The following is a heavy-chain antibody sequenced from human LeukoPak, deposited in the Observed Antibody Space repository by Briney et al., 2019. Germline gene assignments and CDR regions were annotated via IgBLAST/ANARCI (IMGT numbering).Heavy chain of an antibody. D-gene: IGHD6-19*01. CDR2: IYPGDSDT. V-gene: IGHV5-51*01. J-gene: IGHJ4*02. CDR3: ARTVAGYYFDY. CDR1: GYSFTSYW. Sequence: GESLQISCKCSGYSFTSYWIGWVRQLPGKGLEWMGIIYPGDSDTRNSPSFQGQVTISADKSISTAYLQWSSLKASDTAMYYCARTVAGYYFDYWGQGTLSPSPQ.